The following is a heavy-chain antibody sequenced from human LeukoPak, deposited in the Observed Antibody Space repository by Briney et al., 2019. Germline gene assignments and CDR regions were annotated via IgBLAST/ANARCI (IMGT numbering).Heavy chain of an antibody. CDR1: GFTFSSYA. D-gene: IGHD3-22*01. V-gene: IGHV3-30*01. Sequence: PGGSLILSCAASGFTFSSYAMHWVRQAPGKGLEWVAVISYDGSNKYYADSVKGRFTISGDNSKNTLYLQMNSLRAEDTAVYYCARDEDSSGYYPWYWGQGTLVTVSS. CDR2: ISYDGSNK. J-gene: IGHJ4*02. CDR3: ARDEDSSGYYPWY.